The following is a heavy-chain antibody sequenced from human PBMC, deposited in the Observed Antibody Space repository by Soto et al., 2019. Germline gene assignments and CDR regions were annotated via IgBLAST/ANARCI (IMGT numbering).Heavy chain of an antibody. CDR1: GVFISTGGYS. D-gene: IGHD3-3*01. V-gene: IGHV4-31*03. CDR2: IYYSGST. CDR3: ARTYYDFWSGYYTYNWFDP. Sequence: SETLPLPCTVSGVFISTGGYSGCCIRHHPGKGMEWIGYIYYSGSTYYNPSLKSRVTISADTSKNQFSLKLSSVTAADTAVYYCARTYYDFWSGYYTYNWFDPWGQGTLVTVAS. J-gene: IGHJ5*02.